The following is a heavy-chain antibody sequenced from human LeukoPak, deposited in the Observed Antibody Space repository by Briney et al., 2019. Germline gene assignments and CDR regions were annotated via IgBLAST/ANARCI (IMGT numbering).Heavy chain of an antibody. CDR3: ARFDYYDNNYSFGLMRL. CDR2: IYPAGSDT. D-gene: IGHD3-22*01. Sequence: GESLKISCAGSGYTFINYWIGWVRQMPGKGLEWVGVIYPAGSDTRYSPSFQGQVTISADKSISTAYLHWSSLKASDTAIYYCARFDYYDNNYSFGLMRLWGPGTLVTVSS. V-gene: IGHV5-51*01. J-gene: IGHJ4*02. CDR1: GYTFINYW.